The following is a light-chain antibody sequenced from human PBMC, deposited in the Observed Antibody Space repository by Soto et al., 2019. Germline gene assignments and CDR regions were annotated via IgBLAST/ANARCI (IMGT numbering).Light chain of an antibody. CDR2: GAS. J-gene: IGKJ1*01. CDR1: QSISSSY. V-gene: IGKV3-20*01. CDR3: QQYVSSPWT. Sequence: EIVLTQSPGTLSLSPGERATLSCRASQSISSSYLAWYQQKPGQAPRPIIYGASSRATGIPDRFSGSGSGTDFTLTISRLEPEDFAVYYCQQYVSSPWTFGQGTKVEIK.